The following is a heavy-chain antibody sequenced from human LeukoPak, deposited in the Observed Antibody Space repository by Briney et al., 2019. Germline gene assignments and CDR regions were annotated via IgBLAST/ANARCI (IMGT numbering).Heavy chain of an antibody. D-gene: IGHD3-16*02. Sequence: GGSLRLSCAASGFTFSSYWMSWVRQAPGKGLEWVAHIKQDGSEKCYVDSVKGRFTISRDNAKNSLYLQMNSLRAEDTAVYYCARDSGYDYVWGSYRPSTLFDYWGQGTLVTVSS. CDR2: IKQDGSEK. CDR1: GFTFSSYW. J-gene: IGHJ4*02. V-gene: IGHV3-7*01. CDR3: ARDSGYDYVWGSYRPSTLFDY.